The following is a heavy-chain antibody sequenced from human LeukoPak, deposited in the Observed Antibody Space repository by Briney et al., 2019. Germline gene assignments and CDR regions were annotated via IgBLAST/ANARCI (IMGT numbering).Heavy chain of an antibody. D-gene: IGHD1-26*01. CDR3: ARGKWELPRMTFDY. V-gene: IGHV1-2*02. J-gene: IGHJ4*02. CDR1: GYTFTGYY. CDR2: INPNSGGT. Sequence: ASVKVSCKASGYTFTGYYMHWVRQAPGQGLEWMGWINPNSGGTNYAQKFQGRVTMTRDTSISTAYMELSRLRSDDTAVYYCARGKWELPRMTFDYWGQGTLVTVSS.